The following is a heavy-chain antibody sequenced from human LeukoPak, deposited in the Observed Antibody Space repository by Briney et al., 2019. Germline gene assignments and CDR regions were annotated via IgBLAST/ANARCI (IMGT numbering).Heavy chain of an antibody. J-gene: IGHJ6*02. CDR3: ASGSQSGYGMDV. CDR2: IYYSGST. Sequence: PSETLSLTCTVSGGSISSYYWSWIRQPPGKGLEWIGYIYYSGSTNYNPSLKSRVTISVDTSKNQFSLKLSSVTAADTAVYYCASGSQSGYGMDVWGQGTTVTVSS. CDR1: GGSISSYY. D-gene: IGHD3-10*01. V-gene: IGHV4-59*01.